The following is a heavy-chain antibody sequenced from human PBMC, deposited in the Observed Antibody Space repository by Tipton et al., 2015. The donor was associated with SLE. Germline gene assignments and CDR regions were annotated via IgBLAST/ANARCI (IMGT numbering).Heavy chain of an antibody. CDR3: ARVRGISSWYDY. V-gene: IGHV4-61*05. CDR1: GGSVSSSSKY. Sequence: TLSLTCTVSGGSVSSSSKYWAWIRQPPGKGLEWIGYIYASGSTNYNPPLKSRLTISVDTSKSQFSLKLRSVTAADTAVYYCARVRGISSWYDYWGQGTLVTVSS. CDR2: IYASGST. J-gene: IGHJ4*02. D-gene: IGHD6-13*01.